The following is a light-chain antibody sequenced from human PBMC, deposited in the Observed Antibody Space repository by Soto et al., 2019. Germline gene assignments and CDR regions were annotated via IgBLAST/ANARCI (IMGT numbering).Light chain of an antibody. CDR2: EVN. V-gene: IGLV2-8*01. CDR3: SSYAGSSNV. Sequence: QYALTQPPVESGSPGQAVAISCTRTSSDVGGYNYVSWYQQHPGKAPKLMIYEVNKRPSGVPDRFSGSKSGNTASLTVSGLQAEDEADYYCSSYAGSSNVFGTGTKVTVL. J-gene: IGLJ1*01. CDR1: SSDVGGYNY.